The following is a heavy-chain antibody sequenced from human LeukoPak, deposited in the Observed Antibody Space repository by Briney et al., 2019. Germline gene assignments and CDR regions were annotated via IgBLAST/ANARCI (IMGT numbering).Heavy chain of an antibody. D-gene: IGHD3-10*01. J-gene: IGHJ5*02. CDR1: GYTFTSYG. Sequence: VASVKVSCKASGYTFTSYGISWVRQAPGQGLEWMGGIIPIFGTANYAQKYQGRVTITADESTSTAYMELSSLRSEDTAVYYCARDGSGSYYISPWGQGTLVTVSS. V-gene: IGHV1-69*13. CDR2: IIPIFGTA. CDR3: ARDGSGSYYISP.